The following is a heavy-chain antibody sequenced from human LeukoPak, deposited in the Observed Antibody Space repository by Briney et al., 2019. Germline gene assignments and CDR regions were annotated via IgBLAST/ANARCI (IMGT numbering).Heavy chain of an antibody. Sequence: ASVKVSCKASGYTFTSYGMSWVRQAPGKGLEWVSAISGSGGSTYYADSVKGRFTISRDNSKNTLYLQMNSLRAEDTAVYYCAKDRGYYDSSGPFDYWGQGTLVTVSS. V-gene: IGHV3-23*01. D-gene: IGHD3-22*01. J-gene: IGHJ4*02. CDR1: GYTFTSYG. CDR2: ISGSGGST. CDR3: AKDRGYYDSSGPFDY.